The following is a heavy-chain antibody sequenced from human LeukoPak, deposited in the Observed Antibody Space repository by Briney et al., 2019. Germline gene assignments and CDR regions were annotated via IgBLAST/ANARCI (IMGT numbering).Heavy chain of an antibody. J-gene: IGHJ5*02. V-gene: IGHV4-39*07. D-gene: IGHD3-10*01. Sequence: SETLSLTCTVSGVSINSNTYSWGWIRQPPGKGLEWIGEINHSGSTNYNPSLKSRVTISVDTSKNQFSLKLSSVTAADTAVYYCARPMVRGVTQNNWFDPWGQGTLVTVSS. CDR2: INHSGST. CDR3: ARPMVRGVTQNNWFDP. CDR1: GVSINSNTYS.